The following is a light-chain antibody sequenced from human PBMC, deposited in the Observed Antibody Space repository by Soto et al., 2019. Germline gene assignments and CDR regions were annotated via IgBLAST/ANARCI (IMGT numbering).Light chain of an antibody. J-gene: IGKJ2*01. CDR2: KAS. CDR3: QQYNTYS. Sequence: DIQMTQSPSTLSASVGDRVSITCWASQSLNSWLAWYQQKPGKAPKLLIYKASTLESGVPSRFSGSGSGTQFTITISSLQPDDFATYYCQQYNTYSFGQGTKLEIK. V-gene: IGKV1-5*03. CDR1: QSLNSW.